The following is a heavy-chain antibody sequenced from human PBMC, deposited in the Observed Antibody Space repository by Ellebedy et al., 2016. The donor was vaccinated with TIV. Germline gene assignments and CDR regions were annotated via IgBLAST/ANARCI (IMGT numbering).Heavy chain of an antibody. D-gene: IGHD6-19*01. Sequence: SETLSLXXTVSGASISDNYLTWIRQSPGKGLEWIGRIYASVTTDYNPSLKGRVTMSVDASKNQFSLTLNSVTAADTAIYYCVKDGYQGGSDWWGAYWGQGTLVTVSS. CDR2: IYASVTT. CDR1: GASISDNY. V-gene: IGHV4-4*07. CDR3: VKDGYQGGSDWWGAY. J-gene: IGHJ4*02.